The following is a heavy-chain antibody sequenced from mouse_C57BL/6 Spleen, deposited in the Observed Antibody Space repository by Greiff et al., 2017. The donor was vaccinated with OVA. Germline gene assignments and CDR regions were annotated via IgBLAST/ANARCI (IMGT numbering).Heavy chain of an antibody. Sequence: QVQLQQPGAELVKPGASVKLSCKASGYTFTSYWMHWVKQRPGQGLEWIGLIHPNSGSTNYNEKFKSKATLTVDKSSSTAYMQLSSLTSEDSAVYYFARNYGRRYAMDYWGQGTSVTVSS. D-gene: IGHD1-1*01. CDR3: ARNYGRRYAMDY. CDR2: IHPNSGST. CDR1: GYTFTSYW. V-gene: IGHV1-64*01. J-gene: IGHJ4*01.